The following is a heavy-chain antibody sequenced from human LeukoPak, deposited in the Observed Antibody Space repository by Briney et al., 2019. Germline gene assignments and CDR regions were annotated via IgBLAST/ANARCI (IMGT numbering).Heavy chain of an antibody. CDR1: GYTFTSYD. J-gene: IGHJ5*02. Sequence: GASVKVSCKASGYTFTSYDINWVRQAPGQGLEWMGWISAYNGNTNYAQKLQGRVTMTTDTSTSTAYMELRSLRSDDTAVYYCARAVIAAATWQSVIENWFDPWGQGTLVTVSS. D-gene: IGHD6-13*01. CDR2: ISAYNGNT. V-gene: IGHV1-18*01. CDR3: ARAVIAAATWQSVIENWFDP.